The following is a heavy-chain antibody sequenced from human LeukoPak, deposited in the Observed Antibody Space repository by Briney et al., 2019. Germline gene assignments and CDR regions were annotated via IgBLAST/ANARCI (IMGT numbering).Heavy chain of an antibody. Sequence: GRSLRLSCEGSGFDFNTYAIYWVRQAPGKGLEWVAVISYNGAKKYYADSVKGRFTISRDNSKKTLFLQMNSLRVEDTALYYCARDIYYGRQGAYDAFDIWGQGTMVTVS. V-gene: IGHV3-30-3*01. J-gene: IGHJ3*02. CDR2: ISYNGAKK. D-gene: IGHD3-22*01. CDR3: ARDIYYGRQGAYDAFDI. CDR1: GFDFNTYA.